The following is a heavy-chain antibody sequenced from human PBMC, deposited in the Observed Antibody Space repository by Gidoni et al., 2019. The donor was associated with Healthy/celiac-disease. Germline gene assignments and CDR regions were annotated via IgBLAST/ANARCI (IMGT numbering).Heavy chain of an antibody. V-gene: IGHV1-69*01. CDR3: ARDRVGVVAFDY. D-gene: IGHD3-3*01. CDR2: IIPIFGTA. CDR1: GGTFSSYA. J-gene: IGHJ4*02. Sequence: QVQLVQSGAEVKKPGSSVQVSCKASGGTFSSYAISWVRQAPGQGLEWMGGIIPIFGTANYAQKFQGRVTITADESTRTAYMELSSLRSEDTAVYYCARDRVGVVAFDYWGQGTLVTVSS.